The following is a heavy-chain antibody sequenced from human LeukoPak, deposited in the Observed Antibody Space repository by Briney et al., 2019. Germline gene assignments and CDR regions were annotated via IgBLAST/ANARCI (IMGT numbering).Heavy chain of an antibody. CDR3: ASHMAVPGTRGFDD. J-gene: IGHJ4*02. CDR1: DDSIYTNKW. D-gene: IGHD6-19*01. V-gene: IGHV4-4*02. Sequence: PSGTLSLTCAVFDDSIYTNKWWSWVRQPPGKGLEWIGEVSQTGTTYYDPSLTGRITTSVDRSRNQFSLTLRSATAADTGVYYCASHMAVPGTRGFDDWGQGIPVTVSS. CDR2: VSQTGTT.